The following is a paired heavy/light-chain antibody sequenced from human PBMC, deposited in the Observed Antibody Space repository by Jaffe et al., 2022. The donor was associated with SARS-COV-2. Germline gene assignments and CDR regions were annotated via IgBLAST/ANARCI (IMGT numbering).Light chain of an antibody. J-gene: IGKJ5*01. Sequence: DIVMTQSPPSLPATPGEPASISCRSSQSLLHSNGYNYLDWYLQKPGQSPQLLIYLGSNRASGVPDRISGSGSGTDFTLKISRVEAEDVGVYYCMQALQTPITFGQGTRLEIK. CDR3: MQALQTPIT. CDR2: LGS. CDR1: QSLLHSNGYNY. V-gene: IGKV2-28*01.
Heavy chain of an antibody. Sequence: QLQLQGSAPGLVKPSETLSLNCTVSGGSVNRAGYQWAWIRQPPGKGMEWIGSIDYSGSARYSPSLKSRVTLSVDTSKNQFSLRLTSATAADTAFYYCARHPGGFDVHFWGLGTLVIVSS. J-gene: IGHJ1*01. D-gene: IGHD3-16*01. CDR1: GGSVNRAGYQ. CDR3: ARHPGGFDVHF. V-gene: IGHV4-39*01. CDR2: IDYSGSA.